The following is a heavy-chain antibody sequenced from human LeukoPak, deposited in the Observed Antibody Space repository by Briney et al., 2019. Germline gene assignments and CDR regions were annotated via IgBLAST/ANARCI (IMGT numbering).Heavy chain of an antibody. CDR3: ARDGKAVAGFGWFDP. CDR2: IYYSGST. J-gene: IGHJ5*02. Sequence: SETLSLTCTVSGGSISSYYWSWIRQPPGKGLEWIGYIYYSGSTNYNPSLKSRVTISVDTSKNQFSLKLSSVTAADTAVYCCARDGKAVAGFGWFDPWGQGTLVTVSS. D-gene: IGHD6-19*01. V-gene: IGHV4-59*01. CDR1: GGSISSYY.